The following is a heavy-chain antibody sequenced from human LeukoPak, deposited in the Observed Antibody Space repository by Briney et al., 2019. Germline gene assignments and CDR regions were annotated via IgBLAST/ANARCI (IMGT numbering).Heavy chain of an antibody. V-gene: IGHV1-46*01. J-gene: IGHJ6*03. CDR2: INPSGGST. D-gene: IGHD4-17*01. Sequence: ASVKVSCKASGYTFTSYYMHWVRQAPGQGLEWMGIINPSGGSTSYAQKFQGRVTMTRDTSISTAYMELSRLRSDDTAVYYCARAREYGDYYYYYYMDVWGKGTTVTVSS. CDR3: ARAREYGDYYYYYYMDV. CDR1: GYTFTSYY.